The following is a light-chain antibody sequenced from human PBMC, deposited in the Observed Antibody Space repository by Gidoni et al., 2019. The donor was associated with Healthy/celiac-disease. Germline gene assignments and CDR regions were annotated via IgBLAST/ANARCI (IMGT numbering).Light chain of an antibody. CDR1: SSDVGGHNY. CDR2: DVS. V-gene: IGLV2-14*01. J-gene: IGLJ2*01. CDR3: SSYTSSRTLV. Sequence: QSALTQPASVSGSPGQSITISCTGTSSDVGGHNYVSWYQQHPGKAPQLLTYDVSNRPSGLSNRFSGSKSGNTASLTISGLQAEDEADYYCSSYTSSRTLVFGGGTKLTVL.